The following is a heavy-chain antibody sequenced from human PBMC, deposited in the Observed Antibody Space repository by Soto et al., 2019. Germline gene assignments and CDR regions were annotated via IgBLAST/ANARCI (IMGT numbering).Heavy chain of an antibody. CDR2: IYWDDDK. D-gene: IGHD5-18*01. V-gene: IGHV2-5*02. CDR1: GFSLSTSGVG. J-gene: IGHJ4*02. CDR3: AHELYSCGPDS. Sequence: QITLKESGPTLVKPTQTLTLTCTFSGFSLSTSGVGVGWIRQTPGKALEWLALIYWDDDKRYSPSLKSRLTXTXPTSRNQVVLIITNMYPVDTGSYSGAHELYSCGPDSWGQGTLVTVSS.